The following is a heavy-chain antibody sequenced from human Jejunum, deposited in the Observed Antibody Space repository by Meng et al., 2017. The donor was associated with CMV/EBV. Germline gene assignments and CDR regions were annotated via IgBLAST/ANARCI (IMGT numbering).Heavy chain of an antibody. CDR1: GFALCSWT. CDR2: ISGNSNYL. CDR3: AKDLYYGDPAAFPL. Sequence: SGFALCSWTLNCVRQAPGKGLGWVSSISGNSNYLYYADSLKSRFTISRDNAKNSLYLQMDSLRAEDTAVYYCAKDLYYGDPAAFPLWGQGTMVTVSS. D-gene: IGHD2-21*01. V-gene: IGHV3-21*01. J-gene: IGHJ3*01.